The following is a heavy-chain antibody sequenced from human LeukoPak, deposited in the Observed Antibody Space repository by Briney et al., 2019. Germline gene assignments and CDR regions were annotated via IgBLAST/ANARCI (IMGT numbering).Heavy chain of an antibody. CDR1: GVSISDYH. Sequence: SETLSLTCSVSGVSISDYHWIWIRQPPAKGLDWMGHFSYRGSTRYNTSPKSRVTMSVDPSKNQFSLSRTSLAAADTAVYYCARMYSGTSYYFDFWGQGTLVTVSS. J-gene: IGHJ4*02. D-gene: IGHD1-26*01. CDR3: ARMYSGTSYYFDF. CDR2: FSYRGST. V-gene: IGHV4-59*01.